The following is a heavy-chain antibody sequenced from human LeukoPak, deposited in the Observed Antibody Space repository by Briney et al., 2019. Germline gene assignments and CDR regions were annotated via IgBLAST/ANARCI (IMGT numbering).Heavy chain of an antibody. V-gene: IGHV4-34*01. J-gene: IGHJ5*02. CDR1: GGPFRGFF. Sequence: PSETLSLTCAVYGGPFRGFFWSWIRQAPGKGLEWLGEVSHSGSSNYNPSLKSRINISLDTSKSLFSLRLTSVTAADTAVYYCARGIFYGGRNQYIWLDLWGQGTLVTVSS. CDR3: ARGIFYGGRNQYIWLDL. CDR2: VSHSGSS. D-gene: IGHD4-23*01.